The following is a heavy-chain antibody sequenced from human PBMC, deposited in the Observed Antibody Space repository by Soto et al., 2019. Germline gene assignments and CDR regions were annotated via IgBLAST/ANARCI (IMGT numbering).Heavy chain of an antibody. D-gene: IGHD5-18*01. CDR3: ARDRSRGGYSYGFPHFDY. CDR2: IIPIFGTA. CDR1: GGTFSSYA. Sequence: VQLVQSGAEVKKPGSSVKVSCKASGGTFSSYAISWVRQAPGQGLEWMGGIIPIFGTANYAQKFQGRVTITADESTSTAYMELSSLRSEDTAVYYCARDRSRGGYSYGFPHFDYWGQGTLVTVSS. J-gene: IGHJ4*02. V-gene: IGHV1-69*12.